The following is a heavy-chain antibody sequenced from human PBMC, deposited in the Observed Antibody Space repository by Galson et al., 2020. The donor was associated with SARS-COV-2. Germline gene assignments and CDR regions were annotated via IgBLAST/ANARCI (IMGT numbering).Heavy chain of an antibody. CDR3: ARARIGVITVDAFDI. D-gene: IGHD3-22*01. CDR2: IYYSGST. V-gene: IGHV4-31*03. J-gene: IGHJ3*02. Sequence: ETSETLSLTCTVSGGSISSGGYYWSWIRQHPGKGLEWLGYIYYSGSTYYNPSLKSRVTISVDTSKNQFSLKLSSVTAADTAVYYCARARIGVITVDAFDIWGKGTMGTVSS. CDR1: GGSISSGGYY.